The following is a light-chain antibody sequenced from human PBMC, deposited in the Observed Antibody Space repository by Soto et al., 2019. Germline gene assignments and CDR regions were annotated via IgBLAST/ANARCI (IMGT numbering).Light chain of an antibody. CDR1: QSLLHSNGYNY. CDR2: LGS. V-gene: IGKV2-28*01. CDR3: MQALQTQFT. Sequence: DIVMTQSPLSLPVTPGEPASISCRSSQSLLHSNGYNYLDWYLQKPGQSPQLLIYLGSNRSSGVTDRFSGSGSGTDFTLKISRVEAEDVGVYYCMQALQTQFTFGHGTNVDIK. J-gene: IGKJ3*01.